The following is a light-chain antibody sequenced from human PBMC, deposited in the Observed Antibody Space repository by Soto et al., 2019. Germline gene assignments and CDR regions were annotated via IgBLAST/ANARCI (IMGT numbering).Light chain of an antibody. J-gene: IGLJ2*01. CDR1: SSDVGGYNY. V-gene: IGLV2-14*01. Sequence: QSALTQPASESGSLGQSITISCTGTSSDVGGYNYVSWYQQHPGQAPKLLIHEVTNRPSGISDRFSGSKSANTASLTISGLRAEDEAHYYCSSYTTFRTPHVAFGGGTKLTVL. CDR3: SSYTTFRTPHVA. CDR2: EVT.